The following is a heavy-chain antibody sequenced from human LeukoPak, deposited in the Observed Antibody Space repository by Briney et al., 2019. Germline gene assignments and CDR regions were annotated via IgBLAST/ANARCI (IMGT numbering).Heavy chain of an antibody. CDR2: IWYDGSNK. V-gene: IGHV3-33*01. J-gene: IGHJ5*02. Sequence: PGGSLRLSCAASGFTFSSYGMHWVRQATGKGLEWVAAIWYDGSNKYYADSVKGRFTISGDNSKYTLDLQMTSLRAEDTAVYYCARSPYCSSTSCYHFNWFDPWGQGTLVTVSS. D-gene: IGHD2-2*01. CDR1: GFTFSSYG. CDR3: ARSPYCSSTSCYHFNWFDP.